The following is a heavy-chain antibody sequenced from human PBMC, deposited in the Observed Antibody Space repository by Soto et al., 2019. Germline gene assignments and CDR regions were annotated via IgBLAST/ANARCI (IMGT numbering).Heavy chain of an antibody. J-gene: IGHJ5*02. CDR1: GYNFPDYW. D-gene: IGHD2-21*01. Sequence: PGESLKIACKGLGYNFPDYWIAWVRQMPGKGLEYMGIIYPGDSDTRYSPSFQGQVTISADKSISTAYLQWNSLEASDTAMYYCARHGEDGPTQLRLNFFDPWGQGTLVTVAS. V-gene: IGHV5-51*01. CDR3: ARHGEDGPTQLRLNFFDP. CDR2: IYPGDSDT.